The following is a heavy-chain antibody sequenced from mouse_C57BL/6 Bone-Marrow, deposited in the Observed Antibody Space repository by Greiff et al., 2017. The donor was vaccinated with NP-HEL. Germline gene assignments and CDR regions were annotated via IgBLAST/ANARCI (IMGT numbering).Heavy chain of an antibody. V-gene: IGHV1-69*01. CDR3: AREAWERAMDY. D-gene: IGHD4-1*01. CDR2: IDPSDSYT. Sequence: QVQLQQSGAELVMPGASVKLSCKASGYTFTSYWMHWVKQRPGQGLEWIGEIDPSDSYTNYNQKFKGKSTLTVYKSSSTAYMQLSSLTSEDSAVYYCAREAWERAMDYWGQGTSVTVSS. CDR1: GYTFTSYW. J-gene: IGHJ4*01.